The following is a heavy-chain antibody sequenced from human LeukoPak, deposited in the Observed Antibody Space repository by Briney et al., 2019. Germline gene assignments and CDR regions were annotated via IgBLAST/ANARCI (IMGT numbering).Heavy chain of an antibody. J-gene: IGHJ3*01. CDR1: GFTFGNSW. CDR3: VVVVEPPDSDGFDV. V-gene: IGHV3-74*01. CDR2: INADGSTT. D-gene: IGHD1-14*01. Sequence: PGGSLRLSSAASGFTFGNSWVHWVRHAPGKGLVWVSQINADGSTTTYADSVKGRFTISRDNARNTLSRQMNSLTIEDTAVYYCVVVVEPPDSDGFDVWGQGTMITVSS.